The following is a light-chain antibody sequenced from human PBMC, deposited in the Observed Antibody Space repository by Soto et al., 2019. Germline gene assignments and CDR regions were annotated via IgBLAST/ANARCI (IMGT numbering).Light chain of an antibody. CDR2: RNY. CDR3: AAWDDSLSGGV. V-gene: IGLV1-47*01. J-gene: IGLJ3*02. Sequence: QSVLTQPPSASGTPGQRVTISCSGSTSNIGSTYVYWYQQFPGTAPKLLIHRNYQRPSGVPDRFSASKSGTSASLAISGLRSEDEADYYCAAWDDSLSGGVFGGGTKLTVL. CDR1: TSNIGSTY.